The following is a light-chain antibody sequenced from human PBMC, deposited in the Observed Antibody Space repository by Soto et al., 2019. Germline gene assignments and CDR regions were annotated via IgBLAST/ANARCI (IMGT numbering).Light chain of an antibody. CDR1: QSVSSN. V-gene: IGKV3-15*01. CDR2: GAS. Sequence: EIVMTQSPATLSVPPGERATLSCRASQSVSSNLAWYQQKPGQAPRLLIYGASTRATGIPARFSGSGSGTEFTLTISSLQSEDFAVYYCQQYNNWGGTFGQGTKVDIK. CDR3: QQYNNWGGT. J-gene: IGKJ1*01.